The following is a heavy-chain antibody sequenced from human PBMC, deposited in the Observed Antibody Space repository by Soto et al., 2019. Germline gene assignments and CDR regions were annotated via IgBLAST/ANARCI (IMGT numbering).Heavy chain of an antibody. CDR3: AKDRNNPYNTGGAFDI. Sequence: EVQLVESGGGLVQPGRSLRLSCAASGFTFDDYAMHWVRQAPGKGLEWVSGISWNSGSIGDADSVKGRFTISRDNAKNSLYLQMNSLRAEDTALYYCAKDRNNPYNTGGAFDIWGQGTMVTVSS. J-gene: IGHJ3*02. CDR2: ISWNSGSI. D-gene: IGHD1-1*01. CDR1: GFTFDDYA. V-gene: IGHV3-9*01.